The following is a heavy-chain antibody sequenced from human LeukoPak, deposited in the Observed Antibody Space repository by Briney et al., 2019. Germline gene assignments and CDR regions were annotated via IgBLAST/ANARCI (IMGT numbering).Heavy chain of an antibody. CDR1: GYTFTSYD. CDR3: ATDQGADAFDV. V-gene: IGHV1-8*01. Sequence: ASVKVSCKASGYTFTSYDINWVRQATGQGLEWMGWMNPNSANTGYAQKFQGRVTMTRNSSIGTAYMELSSLRSEDTAVYYCATDQGADAFDVWGQGTMVTVSS. CDR2: MNPNSANT. J-gene: IGHJ3*01.